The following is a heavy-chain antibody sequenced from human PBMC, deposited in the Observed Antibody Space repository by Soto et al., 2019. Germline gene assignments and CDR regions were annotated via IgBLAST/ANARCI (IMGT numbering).Heavy chain of an antibody. J-gene: IGHJ4*02. CDR1: GFTFSDYY. V-gene: IGHV3-11*05. CDR3: AEDRASSCYDY. Sequence: PGGSLRLSCAASGFTFSDYYMSWIRQAPGKGLEWVSYISSSRSYTNYADSVKGRFTISRDNAKNSLYLQMNSLRVEDTAVYYCAEDRASSCYDYWGQGTLVTVS. CDR2: ISSSRSYT. D-gene: IGHD2-2*01.